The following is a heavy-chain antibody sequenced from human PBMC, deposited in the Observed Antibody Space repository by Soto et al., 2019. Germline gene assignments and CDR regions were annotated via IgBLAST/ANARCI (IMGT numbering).Heavy chain of an antibody. CDR1: GASMTSSYW. CDR2: IYHTGSA. CDR3: ARHRTGSGWYPMFDT. D-gene: IGHD6-19*01. J-gene: IGHJ5*02. V-gene: IGHV4-4*02. Sequence: QVQLQESGPGLVKPSGTLSLTCAVSGASMTSSYWWSWVRQPPGRGLEWIGEIYHTGSANYKPSLESRVTISVDKSKNRLSLILTSVTAADTAIYYCARHRTGSGWYPMFDTWGQGALVTVSS.